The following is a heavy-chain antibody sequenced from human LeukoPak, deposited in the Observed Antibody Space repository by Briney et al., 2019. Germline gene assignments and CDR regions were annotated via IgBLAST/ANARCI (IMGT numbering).Heavy chain of an antibody. D-gene: IGHD6-13*01. CDR3: ARPQADSSSFGHWFDP. Sequence: SETLSLTCTVSGGSINSNTYFWGWIRQPPGKGLEYIGSIYYSGSTYYNPSLTSRVTISLDKSKNQFSLKLSSVTAADTAVYYCARPQADSSSFGHWFDPWGQGTLVTVSS. CDR2: IYYSGST. CDR1: GGSINSNTYF. J-gene: IGHJ5*02. V-gene: IGHV4-39*01.